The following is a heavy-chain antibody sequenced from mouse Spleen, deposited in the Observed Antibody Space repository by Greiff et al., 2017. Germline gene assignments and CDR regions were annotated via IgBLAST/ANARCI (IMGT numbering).Heavy chain of an antibody. Sequence: VQLQQPGAELVRPGSSVKLSCKASGYTFTSYWMDWVKQRPGQGLEWIGNIYPSDSETHYNQKFKDKATLTVDKSSSTAYMQLSSLTSEDSAVYYCARRDYYYAMDYWGQGTSVTVSS. CDR2: IYPSDSET. V-gene: IGHV1-61*01. CDR1: GYTFTSYW. J-gene: IGHJ4*01. CDR3: ARRDYYYAMDY. D-gene: IGHD2-4*01.